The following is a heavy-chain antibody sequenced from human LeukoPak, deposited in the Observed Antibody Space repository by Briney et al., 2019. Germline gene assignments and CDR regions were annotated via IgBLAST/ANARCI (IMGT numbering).Heavy chain of an antibody. CDR2: IAHHGNNK. Sequence: GGSLRHSCGASGFTFSSSAMHWVRQGPGKGLEWVAYIAHHGNNKYYADSVKGRFTISRDNSKGSLYLQMNSLRADDTAVYYCAKDGSSSCTDWGQGTVDRVSS. CDR1: GFTFSSSA. J-gene: IGHJ4*02. D-gene: IGHD6-6*01. V-gene: IGHV3-30*02. CDR3: AKDGSSSCTD.